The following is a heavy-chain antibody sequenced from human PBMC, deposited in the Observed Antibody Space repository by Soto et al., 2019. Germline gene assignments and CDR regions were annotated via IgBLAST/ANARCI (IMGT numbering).Heavy chain of an antibody. D-gene: IGHD3-10*01. V-gene: IGHV3-30*03. J-gene: IGHJ6*02. CDR1: GFTLSSYG. CDR2: ISYDGSNK. CDR3: AREITMVRGVRYYYYGMDV. Sequence: GGSLRLSCAASGFTLSSYGMHWVRQAPGKALEWVAVISYDGSNKYYADSVKGRSTISRDNSKKTLYLQMNSLRAEDTAVYYYAREITMVRGVRYYYYGMDVWGQGTTVTVSS.